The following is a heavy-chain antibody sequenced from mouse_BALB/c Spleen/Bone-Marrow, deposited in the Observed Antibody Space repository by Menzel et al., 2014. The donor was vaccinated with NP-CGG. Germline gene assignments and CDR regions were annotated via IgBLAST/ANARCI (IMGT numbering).Heavy chain of an antibody. CDR1: GYTFTSYW. J-gene: IGHJ3*01. CDR3: TTGSNDWFAY. CDR2: INPTSGYT. V-gene: IGHV1-7*01. D-gene: IGHD2-5*01. Sequence: VHLVESGPDLAKPGASVKMSCRASGYTFTSYWMNWVKQRPVQGLEWIGYINPTSGYTEYNQKFKDKATLTTDKSSSTAYMQLSSLTSEDSAVYYCTTGSNDWFAYWSQGTLVTVSA.